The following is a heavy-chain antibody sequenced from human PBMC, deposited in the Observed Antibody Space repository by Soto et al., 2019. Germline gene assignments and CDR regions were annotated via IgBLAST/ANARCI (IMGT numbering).Heavy chain of an antibody. V-gene: IGHV3-23*01. CDR2: ISGSGDNT. Sequence: EVQLLESGGGLIQPGGSLRLSCVASGFTFTKYAVSWVRQSPAKGLEWVATISGSGDNTYYVDSVKGRFAISRDTSKSTVFLQINGLGADDTAIYYCAGDLVPAAISGAFDSWGQGTLVTVSS. J-gene: IGHJ4*02. CDR3: AGDLVPAAISGAFDS. CDR1: GFTFTKYA. D-gene: IGHD2-2*02.